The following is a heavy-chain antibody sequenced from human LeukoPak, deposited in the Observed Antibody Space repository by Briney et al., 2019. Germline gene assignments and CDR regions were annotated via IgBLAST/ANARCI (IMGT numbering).Heavy chain of an antibody. V-gene: IGHV4-59*01. D-gene: IGHD2-21*02. J-gene: IGHJ1*01. CDR1: GGSISSYY. CDR2: IYYSGTT. Sequence: SETLSLTCTVSGGSISSYYWSWIRQPPGRGLEWIGYIYYSGTTNYNPSLKSRVTISVDTSKNQFSLKLSSVTAADTAVYYCAKSLPYCGGDCYWEYFQHWGQGTLVTVSS. CDR3: AKSLPYCGGDCYWEYFQH.